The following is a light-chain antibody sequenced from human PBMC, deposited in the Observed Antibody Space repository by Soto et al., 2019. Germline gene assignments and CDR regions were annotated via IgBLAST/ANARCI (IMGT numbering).Light chain of an antibody. Sequence: QSALTQPASVSGSPGQSITVSCTGTSSDIGGSNYVSWYQQHPGKAPRLIIYDVSNRPSGVSNRFSGSKSGNTASLTISGLQAEDEADYYCSSYTASSTLVFGGGTKVTVL. CDR2: DVS. CDR3: SSYTASSTLV. J-gene: IGLJ3*02. CDR1: SSDIGGSNY. V-gene: IGLV2-14*03.